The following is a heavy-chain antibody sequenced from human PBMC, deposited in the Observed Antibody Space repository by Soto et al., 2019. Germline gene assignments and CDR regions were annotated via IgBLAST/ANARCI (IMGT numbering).Heavy chain of an antibody. CDR1: VFTFSKHA. D-gene: IGHD2-21*01. CDR3: AKTPGVITVISAFDH. V-gene: IGHV3-23*01. J-gene: IGHJ4*02. Sequence: GWSLRLSCVASVFTFSKHALAWVRQAPGKGLEWVSAISGSGASTYDSDSVKGRFVISRDNSNNTLYLQMNSLKAEDTAVYYCAKTPGVITVISAFDHWGQGTPVTVSS. CDR2: ISGSGAST.